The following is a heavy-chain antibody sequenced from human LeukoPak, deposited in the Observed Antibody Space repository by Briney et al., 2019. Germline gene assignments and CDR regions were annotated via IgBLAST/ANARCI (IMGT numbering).Heavy chain of an antibody. CDR3: ARDTSSWYGYDY. Sequence: PGGSLRLSCAASGFTFSSHNMNWVRQAPGKGLEWVSSISSSSSYIYYADSVKGRFTISRDNAKNSLYLQMNSLRAEDTAVYYCARDTSSWYGYDYWGQGTLVTVSS. CDR1: GFTFSSHN. CDR2: ISSSSSYI. J-gene: IGHJ4*02. D-gene: IGHD6-13*01. V-gene: IGHV3-21*01.